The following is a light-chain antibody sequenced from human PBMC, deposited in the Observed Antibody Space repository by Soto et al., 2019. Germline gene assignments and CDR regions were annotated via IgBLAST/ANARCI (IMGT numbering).Light chain of an antibody. J-gene: IGKJ3*01. V-gene: IGKV1-6*01. Sequence: AIQMTQSPSSLSASVGDRVTITCRASQGIRDNLGWYQHKPGKAPQLLIYAASTLQSGVPPRFSGSGSGTDFSLTISSLQPEDFATYYCQEANSFPFTFGPGTKVEIK. CDR1: QGIRDN. CDR2: AAS. CDR3: QEANSFPFT.